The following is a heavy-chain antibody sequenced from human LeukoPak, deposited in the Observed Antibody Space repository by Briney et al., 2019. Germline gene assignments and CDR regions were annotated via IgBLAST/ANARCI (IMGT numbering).Heavy chain of an antibody. CDR3: ARGLTIFAVVNDGLDI. Sequence: PGGSLRLSCAASGFTFSSYWMNWVRQPPGEGLVWVSRIDTDGSSTTYADSVKGRFTISRDNAKNMLYLQMNTLRAEDTAVYYCARGLTIFAVVNDGLDIWGQGTKVTVSS. CDR2: IDTDGSST. D-gene: IGHD3-3*01. CDR1: GFTFSSYW. V-gene: IGHV3-74*01. J-gene: IGHJ3*02.